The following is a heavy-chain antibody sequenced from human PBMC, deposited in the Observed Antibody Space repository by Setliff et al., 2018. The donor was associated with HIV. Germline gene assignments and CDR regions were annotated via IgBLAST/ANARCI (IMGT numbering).Heavy chain of an antibody. D-gene: IGHD4-17*01. Sequence: GGSLRLSCAASGFTFTNYGMSWVRQAPGKGLEWVSLFSGSGGRTFYAGSVRGRFIISRDSSKNTLYLQMNSLRAEDTAIYYGAKHRSGGDYTSGVFDIWGQGTMVTVSS. V-gene: IGHV3-23*01. CDR2: FSGSGGRT. CDR3: AKHRSGGDYTSGVFDI. CDR1: GFTFTNYG. J-gene: IGHJ3*02.